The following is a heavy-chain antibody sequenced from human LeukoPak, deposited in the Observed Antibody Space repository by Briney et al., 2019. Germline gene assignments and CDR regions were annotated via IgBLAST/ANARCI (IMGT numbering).Heavy chain of an antibody. Sequence: GGSLRLSCAASGFTFSDYYMSWIRQAPGKGLEWVSYISSSGSTIYYADSVKGRFTISRDNAKNSLYLQMNSLRAEDTAVYYCARATKYQLLYESVVYYYYMDVWGKGTTVTVSS. J-gene: IGHJ6*03. D-gene: IGHD2-2*02. CDR3: ARATKYQLLYESVVYYYYMDV. CDR2: ISSSGSTI. V-gene: IGHV3-11*01. CDR1: GFTFSDYY.